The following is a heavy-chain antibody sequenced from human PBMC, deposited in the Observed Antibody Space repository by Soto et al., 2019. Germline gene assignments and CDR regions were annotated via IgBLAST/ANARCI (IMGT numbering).Heavy chain of an antibody. CDR2: INHSGST. Sequence: SETLSLTCAVYGGSFSGYYWRWILQPPGKGLEWIGEINHSGSTNYNPSLKSRVTISVDTSKNQFSLKLSSVTAADTAVYYCARERSQNYYYYYMEVWGKGTTVTVSS. CDR3: ARERSQNYYYYYMEV. CDR1: GGSFSGYY. J-gene: IGHJ6*03. V-gene: IGHV4-34*01.